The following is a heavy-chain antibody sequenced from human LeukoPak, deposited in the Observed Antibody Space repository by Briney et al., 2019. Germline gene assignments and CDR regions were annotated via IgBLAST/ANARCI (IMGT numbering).Heavy chain of an antibody. J-gene: IGHJ3*02. CDR1: GFTFSSYA. V-gene: IGHV3-30-3*01. Sequence: PGGSLRLSCAASGFTFSSYAMHWVRQAPGKGLEWVAVISYDGSNKYYADSVKGRFTISRDNSKNTLYLQMNSLRAEDTAVYYCARDRGVGSSGWYGYAFDIWGRGTMVTVSS. D-gene: IGHD6-19*01. CDR2: ISYDGSNK. CDR3: ARDRGVGSSGWYGYAFDI.